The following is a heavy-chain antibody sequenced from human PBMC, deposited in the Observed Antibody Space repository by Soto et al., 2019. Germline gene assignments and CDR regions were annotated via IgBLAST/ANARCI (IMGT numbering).Heavy chain of an antibody. D-gene: IGHD6-19*01. CDR1: GYTFSGFY. CDR2: INPNSGGT. Sequence: ASVKVSCKASGYTFSGFYMHGVRQAPGQGLERMGWINPNSGGTKSAEKFQGRVTMTRDTSISTAYMELSRLTSDDTAVYYCASAAVTGTAGLDFWGQGTQVTVSS. V-gene: IGHV1-2*02. J-gene: IGHJ4*02. CDR3: ASAAVTGTAGLDF.